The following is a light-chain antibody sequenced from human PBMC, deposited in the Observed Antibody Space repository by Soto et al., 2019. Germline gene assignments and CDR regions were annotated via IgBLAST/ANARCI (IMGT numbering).Light chain of an antibody. J-gene: IGKJ5*01. CDR3: QQYDNSPIT. CDR2: GAS. CDR1: QSVSSNS. V-gene: IGKV3-20*01. Sequence: ESVLTQSPGTLSLSPGERATLSSRASQSVSSNSLAWYQQKPGQAPRLLIYGASSRATGIPDRFSGSGSGTDFILTISRLEPEDFAVYYCQQYDNSPITFGQGTRLEI.